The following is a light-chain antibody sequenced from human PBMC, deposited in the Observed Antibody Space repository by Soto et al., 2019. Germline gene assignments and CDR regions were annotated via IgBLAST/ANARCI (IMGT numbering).Light chain of an antibody. V-gene: IGLV2-14*03. J-gene: IGLJ1*01. CDR2: DVS. CDR3: SSYTSSSTLYV. Sequence: QCALTQPASVSGSPGQSITISCTGTSSDVGGYNYVSWYQQHPGKAPKLMISDVSNRPSGVSDRFSGSKSGNTASLTISGLQAEDEADYYCSSYTSSSTLYVFGTGTKLIVL. CDR1: SSDVGGYNY.